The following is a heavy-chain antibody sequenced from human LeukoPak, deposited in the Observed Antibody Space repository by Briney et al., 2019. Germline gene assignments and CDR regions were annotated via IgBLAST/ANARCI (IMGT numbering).Heavy chain of an antibody. D-gene: IGHD3-22*01. J-gene: IGHJ4*02. V-gene: IGHV4-59*08. CDR3: ARLGAGHYDSSGYYSPDY. CDR2: IYYSGTT. Sequence: SETLSLTCTVSGGSIRRYYWSWVRQPPGKGLEWIGYIYYSGTTNYNPSLTSRVTISVDTSKNQFSLKLSSVTAADTAVYYCARLGAGHYDSSGYYSPDYWGQGTLVTVSS. CDR1: GGSIRRYY.